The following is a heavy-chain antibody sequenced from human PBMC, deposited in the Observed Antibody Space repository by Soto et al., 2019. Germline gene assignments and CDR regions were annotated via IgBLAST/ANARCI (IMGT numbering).Heavy chain of an antibody. J-gene: IGHJ4*02. CDR2: IYYSGST. CDR1: GGTISSYY. Sequence: LETLPLTCPVSGGTISSYYWSWIRQPPGKGLEWIGYIYYSGSTNYNPSLKSRVTISVDNSKNTLYLQLNSLRAEDTAVYYCAKVVGSGWPYFDCWGQGTLVTVSS. V-gene: IGHV4-59*12. CDR3: AKVVGSGWPYFDC. D-gene: IGHD6-19*01.